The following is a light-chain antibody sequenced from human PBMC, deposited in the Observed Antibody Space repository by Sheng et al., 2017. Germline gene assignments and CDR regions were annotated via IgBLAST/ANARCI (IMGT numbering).Light chain of an antibody. CDR3: AAWDDSLNGNWV. CDR1: SSDVGGYNY. Sequence: QSALTQPASVSGSPGQSITISCTGTSSDVGGYNYVSWYQQLPGTAPKLLIYSNNQRPSGVPDRFSGSKSGTSASLAISGLQSEDEADYYCAAWDDSLNGNWVFGGGTKLTVL. V-gene: IGLV1-44*01. J-gene: IGLJ3*02. CDR2: SNN.